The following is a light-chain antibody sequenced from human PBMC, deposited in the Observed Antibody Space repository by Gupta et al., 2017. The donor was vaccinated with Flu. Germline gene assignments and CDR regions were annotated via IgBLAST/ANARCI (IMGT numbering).Light chain of an antibody. Sequence: QPVLTQPPSLSGAPWQRLTISSTGSSSNIGAGYGVHWYQQLPGTAPKLLVYGNSNRPSGVPDRFSGSKSGTSASLASTGLQAEDEADYYCQSYDSRLSGSVVFGGGTRLTVL. CDR3: QSYDSRLSGSVV. CDR2: GNS. J-gene: IGLJ2*01. CDR1: SSNIGAGYG. V-gene: IGLV1-40*01.